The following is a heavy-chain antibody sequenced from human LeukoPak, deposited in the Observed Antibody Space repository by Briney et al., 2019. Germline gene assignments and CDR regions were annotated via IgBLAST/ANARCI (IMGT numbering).Heavy chain of an antibody. V-gene: IGHV3-21*01. D-gene: IGHD4-17*01. CDR2: ISSSSSYI. CDR1: GFTFSSYS. Sequence: PGGSLRLSCAASGFTFSSYSMNWVRQAPGKGLEWVSSISSSSSYIYYADSVKGRFTISRDDSKNTLYLQMNSLKAEDTAVYYCARPDYGASGDYWGQGTLVTVSS. J-gene: IGHJ4*02. CDR3: ARPDYGASGDY.